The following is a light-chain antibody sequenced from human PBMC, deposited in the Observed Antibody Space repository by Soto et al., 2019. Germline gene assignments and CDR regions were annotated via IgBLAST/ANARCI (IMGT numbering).Light chain of an antibody. V-gene: IGKV3-11*01. Sequence: EIVLTQSPATLSLSPGERATLSCRASQSISSYLAWYQQKPGQAPRLLIYDASNRATGIPARFSGSGSGTDFTPTISSLETEDFAVYYCQQYNNWPPITFGGGTKVDI. CDR2: DAS. CDR3: QQYNNWPPIT. CDR1: QSISSY. J-gene: IGKJ4*01.